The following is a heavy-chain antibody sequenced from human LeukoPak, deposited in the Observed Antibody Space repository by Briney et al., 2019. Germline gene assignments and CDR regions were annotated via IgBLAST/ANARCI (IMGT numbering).Heavy chain of an antibody. CDR1: GGSFSGYY. J-gene: IGHJ4*02. V-gene: IGHV4-34*01. CDR2: INHSGST. D-gene: IGHD5-12*01. Sequence: SETLSLTCAVYGGSFSGYYWSWIRQPPGKGLEWIGEINHSGSTNYNPSLKSRVTISVDTSKNQFSLKLSSVTTADTAVYYCAGVTVATGEYWGQGTLVTVSS. CDR3: AGVTVATGEY.